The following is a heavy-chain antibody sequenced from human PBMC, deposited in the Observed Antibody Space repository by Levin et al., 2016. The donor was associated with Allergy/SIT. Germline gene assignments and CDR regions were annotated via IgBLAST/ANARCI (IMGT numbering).Heavy chain of an antibody. CDR1: GFTFSSYN. CDR2: ISGTGSSM. D-gene: IGHD2-2*01. Sequence: GGSLRLSCEASGFTFSSYNMNWARQAPDKGLEWVAYISGTGSSMFYADPVNGRFTISRDNAKNTLYLEMNSLRDDDTAVYYCARDRKFCTSSSCYWWFDTWGQGTLVSVSS. V-gene: IGHV3-48*02. J-gene: IGHJ5*02. CDR3: ARDRKFCTSSSCYWWFDT.